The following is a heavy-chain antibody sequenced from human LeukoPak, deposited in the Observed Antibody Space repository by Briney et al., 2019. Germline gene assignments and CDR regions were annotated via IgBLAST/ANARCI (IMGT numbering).Heavy chain of an antibody. CDR1: GGSFSGYY. V-gene: IGHV4-34*01. CDR2: INHSGST. J-gene: IGHJ4*02. CDR3: VRISSSIFDY. Sequence: SETLSLTCAVYGGSFSGYYWSWIRQPPGKGLEWIGEINHSGSTNYNPSLKSRVTISVDTSKNQFSLKLSSVTAADTAVYYCVRISSSIFDYWGQGTLVTVSS. D-gene: IGHD6-6*01.